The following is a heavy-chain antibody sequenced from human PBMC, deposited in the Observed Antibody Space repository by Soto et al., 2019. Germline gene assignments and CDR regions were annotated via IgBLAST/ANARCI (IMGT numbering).Heavy chain of an antibody. V-gene: IGHV3-30*18. CDR3: SKARYSVQYYFDY. D-gene: IGHD2-21*01. J-gene: IGHJ4*02. Sequence: GSLRLSCAASGFTFSSYGMHWVRQAPGKGLEWVAVISYDGSNKYYADSVKGRFTISRDNSKNTLYLQMNSLRAEDTAVYYCSKARYSVQYYFDYWGQGTLVTVSS. CDR1: GFTFSSYG. CDR2: ISYDGSNK.